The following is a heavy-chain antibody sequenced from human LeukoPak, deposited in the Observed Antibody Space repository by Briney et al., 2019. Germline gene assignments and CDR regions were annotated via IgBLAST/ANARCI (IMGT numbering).Heavy chain of an antibody. CDR1: GGSISSYY. CDR3: ASLDRRFSSSPEVDY. D-gene: IGHD6-6*01. CDR2: ICYSGST. J-gene: IGHJ4*02. V-gene: IGHV4-59*01. Sequence: PSETLSLTCTVSGGSISSYYWSWIRQPPGKGLEWIGYICYSGSTNYNPSLKSRVTISVDTSKNQFSLKLSSVTAADTAVYYCASLDRRFSSSPEVDYWGQGTLVTVSS.